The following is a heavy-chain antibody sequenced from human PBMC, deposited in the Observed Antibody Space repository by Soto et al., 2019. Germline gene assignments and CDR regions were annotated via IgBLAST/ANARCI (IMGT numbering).Heavy chain of an antibody. CDR3: ARQRTTVVTQAYFDH. V-gene: IGHV4-39*01. D-gene: IGHD4-17*01. J-gene: IGHJ4*02. CDR1: GGSITSSIYY. Sequence: SETRALTWTVSGGSITSSIYYGVWIRQPPGKGLEWIGGIYYSGRSYYNPSLKSRVTMSVDTSKNQFSLTLNSVTTADAAVYYCARQRTTVVTQAYFDHWGQGTLVTVSS. CDR2: IYYSGRS.